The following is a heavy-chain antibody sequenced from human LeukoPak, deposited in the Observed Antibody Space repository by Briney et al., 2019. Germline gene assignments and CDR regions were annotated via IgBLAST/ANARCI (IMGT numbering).Heavy chain of an antibody. D-gene: IGHD4-17*01. CDR3: ARGTTVIQTLDY. V-gene: IGHV1-2*02. J-gene: IGHJ4*02. Sequence: ASVKVSCKASGYTFSGYYMHWVRQAPGQGLQWMGWITPNSGGTNYAQKFQGRVTMTRNTSISTAYMELSSLRSDDTAVYCCARGTTVIQTLDYWGQGTLVTVSS. CDR1: GYTFSGYY. CDR2: ITPNSGGT.